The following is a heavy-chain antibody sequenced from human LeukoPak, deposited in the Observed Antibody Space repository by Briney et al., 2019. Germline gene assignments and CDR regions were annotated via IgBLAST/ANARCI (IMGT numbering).Heavy chain of an antibody. CDR1: GGSMSPFY. J-gene: IGHJ3*02. V-gene: IGHV4-59*08. CDR3: GVNSTKHTFDI. Sequence: SETLSFTCTVSGGSMSPFYWSWIRQSPGKGLEWIGSIYYSGGTNYNPSLKSRVTISVDTSKDQFSLELSSVTAADTAVYYCGVNSTKHTFDIWGQGTMVTVSS. CDR2: IYYSGGT. D-gene: IGHD1-1*01.